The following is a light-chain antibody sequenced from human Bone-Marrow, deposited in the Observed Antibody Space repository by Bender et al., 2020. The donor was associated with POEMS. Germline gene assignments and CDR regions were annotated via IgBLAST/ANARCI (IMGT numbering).Light chain of an antibody. V-gene: IGLV3-25*03. CDR2: KDS. J-gene: IGLJ3*02. CDR1: ALPTQY. Sequence: SYDLTQPPSVSVSTGQTARVTCSGEALPTQYAYWYQQKPGQAPVLVIFKDSERPSGIPERFSGSSSGTTVTLTITGVQAEDEADYYCQSTDSSGTYDVFGGGTKLTVL. CDR3: QSTDSSGTYDV.